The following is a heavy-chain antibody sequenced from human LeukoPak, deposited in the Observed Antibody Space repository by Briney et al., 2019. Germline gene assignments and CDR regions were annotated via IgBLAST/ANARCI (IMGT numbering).Heavy chain of an antibody. D-gene: IGHD6-19*01. CDR1: GFTFSSSA. J-gene: IGHJ4*02. CDR3: AKQDIRSSAWYD. V-gene: IGHV3-23*01. Sequence: GGSLRLSCAASGFTFSSSAMSWVRQAPGQGLEWVSAISDSGGGTYYADSVKGRFTISRDNSKNTLYLQMNSLRAEDTAVYYCAKQDIRSSAWYDWGQGTLVTVSS. CDR2: ISDSGGGT.